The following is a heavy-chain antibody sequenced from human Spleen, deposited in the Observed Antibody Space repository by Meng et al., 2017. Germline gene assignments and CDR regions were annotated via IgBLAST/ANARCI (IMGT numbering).Heavy chain of an antibody. J-gene: IGHJ4*02. CDR1: GFTFSTVG. CDR3: AKGKTGTYDY. V-gene: IGHV3-23*01. D-gene: IGHD7-27*01. CDR2: ISSTGGAT. Sequence: EVRLLESGGGLVQPGGSLRLSCAASGFTFSTVGMNWVRQAPGKGLEWVSTISSTGGATYYADSVKGRLTISRDNSKNTLYLQMNSLRAEDTAVYYCAKGKTGTYDYWGQGTLVTVSS.